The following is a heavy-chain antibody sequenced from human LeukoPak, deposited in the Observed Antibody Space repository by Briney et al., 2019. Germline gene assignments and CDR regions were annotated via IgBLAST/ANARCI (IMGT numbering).Heavy chain of an antibody. CDR2: ISGSGGST. J-gene: IGHJ5*02. Sequence: GGSLRLSCAASGFTFSSYAMSWVRQAPGKGLEWVSAISGSGGSTYYADSVKGRFTISRDNSKNTLYLQMNSLRAEDTAVYYCAKDSFSSSWFNWFDPWGQGTLVTVSS. V-gene: IGHV3-23*01. CDR1: GFTFSSYA. D-gene: IGHD6-13*01. CDR3: AKDSFSSSWFNWFDP.